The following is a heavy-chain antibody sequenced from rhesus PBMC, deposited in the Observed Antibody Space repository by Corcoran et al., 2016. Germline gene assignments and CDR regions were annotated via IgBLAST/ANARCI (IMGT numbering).Heavy chain of an antibody. CDR1: GGSISRYW. Sequence: QVQLQASGPGLVKPSETLSLTCTVSGGSISRYWWSSLRQPPPQGLEWIGEIHGNSGSTYYNPSLKSRVTISKDASKIQFSLKLSSVTAADTAVYYCATGGSYFYNSLDVWGRGVLVTVSS. CDR2: IHGNSGST. CDR3: ATGGSYFYNSLDV. V-gene: IGHV4-80*01. J-gene: IGHJ5-2*02. D-gene: IGHD3-16*01.